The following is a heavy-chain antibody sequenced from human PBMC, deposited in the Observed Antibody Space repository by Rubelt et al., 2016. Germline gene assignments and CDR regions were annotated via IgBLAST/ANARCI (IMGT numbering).Heavy chain of an antibody. CDR3: AKDSSPGYCSGSTCYSYYFDS. V-gene: IGHV3-7*03. CDR2: IRQDGSEK. Sequence: LGGVRQAPGKGLEWVANIRQDGSEKYYVDSVKGRFTISRDNADASLYLQMNSLRAEDTAVYYCAKDSSPGYCSGSTCYSYYFDSWGQGTLVTVSS. D-gene: IGHD2-15*01. J-gene: IGHJ4*02.